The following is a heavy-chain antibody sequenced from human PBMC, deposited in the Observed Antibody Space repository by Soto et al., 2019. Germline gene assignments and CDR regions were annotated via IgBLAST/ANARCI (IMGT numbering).Heavy chain of an antibody. J-gene: IGHJ4*02. V-gene: IGHV3-23*01. CDR3: AKASRGPLSSRSSDANHFDS. CDR2: ISGGGDRT. Sequence: EAQLLESGGSLVQPGGSLRLSCAASGFSFSSYAMNWVRQAPGKGLEWVSIISGGGDRTYYADPVKGLLTISRDNSKNTLYLQMNSLRAEDTSVYHCAKASRGPLSSRSSDANHFDSWGQGTLVTVSS. D-gene: IGHD6-13*01. CDR1: GFSFSSYA.